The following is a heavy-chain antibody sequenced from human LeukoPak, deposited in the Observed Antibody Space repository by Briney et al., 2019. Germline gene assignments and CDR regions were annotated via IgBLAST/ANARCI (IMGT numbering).Heavy chain of an antibody. CDR2: IYPGDSDT. CDR3: ARLADTTS. J-gene: IGHJ5*02. V-gene: IGHV5-51*01. Sequence: GESLKISCKGSGYTFTDYWFAWVRQMPGQGLEWMGIIYPGDSDTRYSPSFQGQVTISADKSTTTAYLQWSSLKASDTAMYFCARLADTTSWGQGTLVTVSS. D-gene: IGHD1-26*01. CDR1: GYTFTDYW.